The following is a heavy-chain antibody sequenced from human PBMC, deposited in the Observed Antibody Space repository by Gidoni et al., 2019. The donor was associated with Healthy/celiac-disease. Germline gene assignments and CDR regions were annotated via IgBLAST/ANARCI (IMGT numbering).Heavy chain of an antibody. CDR2: ISSNGGST. CDR1: GFTFSSYA. CDR3: VKSDPPVQQWMFYYYGMDV. D-gene: IGHD6-19*01. V-gene: IGHV3-64D*06. J-gene: IGHJ6*02. Sequence: EVQLVESGGGLVQPGGSLRLSCSASGFTFSSYAMHWVRQAPGKGLEYVSAISSNGGSTYYADSVKGRFTISRDNSKNTLYLQMSSLRAEDTAVYYCVKSDPPVQQWMFYYYGMDVWGQGTTVTVSS.